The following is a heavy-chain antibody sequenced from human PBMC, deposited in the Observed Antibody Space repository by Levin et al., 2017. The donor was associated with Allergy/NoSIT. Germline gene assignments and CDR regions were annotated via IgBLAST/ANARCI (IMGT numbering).Heavy chain of an antibody. Sequence: GESLKISCAASGLTFSGSAMHWVRQASGKGLEWVGRIRSKANSYATAYAASVHGRFTISRDDSKNTAYLQMNSLKTEDTAVDYCTNLRCSTTSCYTNYWGQGTLVTVCS. CDR3: TNLRCSTTSCYTNY. J-gene: IGHJ4*02. CDR1: GLTFSGSA. V-gene: IGHV3-73*01. D-gene: IGHD2-2*02. CDR2: IRSKANSYAT.